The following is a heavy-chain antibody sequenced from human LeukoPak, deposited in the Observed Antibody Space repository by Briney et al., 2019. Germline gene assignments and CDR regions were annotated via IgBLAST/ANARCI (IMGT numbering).Heavy chain of an antibody. J-gene: IGHJ3*02. CDR1: GFTFSSYA. V-gene: IGHV3-30-3*01. Sequence: PGGSLRLSCAASGFTFSSYAMHWVRQAPGKGLEWVAVISYDGSNKYYADSVKGRFTISRDNSKNTLYLQMNSLRAEDTAVYYCARDGSSRKHSSSWQLPVDAFDIWGQGTMVTVSS. D-gene: IGHD6-13*01. CDR3: ARDGSSRKHSSSWQLPVDAFDI. CDR2: ISYDGSNK.